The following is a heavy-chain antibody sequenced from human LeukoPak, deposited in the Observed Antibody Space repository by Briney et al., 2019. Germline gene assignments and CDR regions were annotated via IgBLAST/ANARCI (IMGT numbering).Heavy chain of an antibody. CDR3: ARDRGYSSFDY. CDR2: INPDGSEK. V-gene: IGHV3-7*01. CDR1: GFTFSTSW. Sequence: GGSLRHSCAASGFTFSTSWMNWVRQAPGKGLEWVVSINPDGSEKYSVDSVEGRFTISRDNAKNSLFLQMNSLRAEDTAVYYCARDRGYSSFDYWGQGTLVTVSS. J-gene: IGHJ4*02. D-gene: IGHD6-19*01.